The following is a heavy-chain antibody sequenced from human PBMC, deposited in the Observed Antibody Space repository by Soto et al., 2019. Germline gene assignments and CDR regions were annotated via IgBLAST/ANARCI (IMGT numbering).Heavy chain of an antibody. Sequence: QITLKESGLTLAKPTQTLTLTCTFSGFSLTTSGVGVAWIRQPPGKALEWLALIYWDDDKRYSPSLRSRLTITKDTSRNQAALTMTNVDPVDTATYYCAHRTAAALGAWGQGILVTVSS. CDR1: GFSLTTSGVG. CDR2: IYWDDDK. D-gene: IGHD6-13*01. J-gene: IGHJ4*02. CDR3: AHRTAAALGA. V-gene: IGHV2-5*02.